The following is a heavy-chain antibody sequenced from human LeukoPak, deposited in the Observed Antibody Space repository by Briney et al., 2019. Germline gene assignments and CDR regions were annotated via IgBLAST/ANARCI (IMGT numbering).Heavy chain of an antibody. D-gene: IGHD3-22*01. V-gene: IGHV3-23*01. CDR3: ARAPTYYYDSSGLDY. CDR1: GFTFSNHA. J-gene: IGHJ4*02. Sequence: GGSLRLSCVASGFTFSNHAMNWVRQAPGKGPEWVSAISGSGASTYYADSVRGRLTISRDNSKNTLYLQMNSLRVEDTAVYYCARAPTYYYDSSGLDYWGQGTLVTVSS. CDR2: ISGSGAST.